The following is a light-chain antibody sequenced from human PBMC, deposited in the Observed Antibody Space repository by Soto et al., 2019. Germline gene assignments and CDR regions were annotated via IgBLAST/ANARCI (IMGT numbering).Light chain of an antibody. CDR3: QHYGSSLP. J-gene: IGKJ3*01. Sequence: EIVLTQSPGTLSSSPGERATLSCRASQSVSSNYLAWYQQKPGQAPRLLIYGASNRATGIPDRFSGSGSGTDFTLTISRLEPEDFAVYYCQHYGSSLPFGPGTKLDIK. V-gene: IGKV3-20*01. CDR2: GAS. CDR1: QSVSSNY.